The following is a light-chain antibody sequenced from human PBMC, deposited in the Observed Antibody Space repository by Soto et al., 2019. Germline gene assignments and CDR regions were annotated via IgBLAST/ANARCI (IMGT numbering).Light chain of an antibody. V-gene: IGKV3-11*01. CDR1: QSIRNF. CDR2: DAS. J-gene: IGKJ1*01. CDR3: QQYGSSLWT. Sequence: IVGTQSPGTLCLSPGERATLSCRASQSIRNFLAWYQQKPGQAPRLLIYDASNRATGIPPRFSGSGSGTDFTLAISGLEPEDFAVYYCQQYGSSLWTFGQGTKVDIK.